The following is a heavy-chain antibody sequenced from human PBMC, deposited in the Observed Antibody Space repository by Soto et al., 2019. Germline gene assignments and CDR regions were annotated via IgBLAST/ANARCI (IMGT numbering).Heavy chain of an antibody. CDR3: ARREIQGPIDY. CDR1: GYSISSSNW. J-gene: IGHJ4*02. D-gene: IGHD1-26*01. Sequence: QVQLQESGPGLVKPSDTLSLTCAVSGYSISSSNWWGWIRQPPGKGLEWIGYIYYSGTTYYNPSLKSRVTMSVDPSKNQFSLKLTSVTAVDSAVYYCARREIQGPIDYWGQGTLVTVSS. V-gene: IGHV4-28*01. CDR2: IYYSGTT.